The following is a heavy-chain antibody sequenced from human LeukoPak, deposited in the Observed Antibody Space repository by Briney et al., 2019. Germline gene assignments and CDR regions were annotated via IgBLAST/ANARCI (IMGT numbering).Heavy chain of an antibody. Sequence: PGGSLRLSCAASGFTFSSYAMSWVRQASGKGLEWVSAISGSGGSTYYADSVKGRFTISRDNSKNTLYLQMNSLRAEDTAVYYGVRGDWLYYYWGQGTLVTVSS. CDR3: VRGDWLYYY. CDR1: GFTFSSYA. CDR2: ISGSGGST. J-gene: IGHJ4*02. V-gene: IGHV3-23*01. D-gene: IGHD3-9*01.